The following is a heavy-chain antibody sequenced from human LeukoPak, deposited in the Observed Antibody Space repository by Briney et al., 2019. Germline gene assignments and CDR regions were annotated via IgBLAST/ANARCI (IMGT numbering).Heavy chain of an antibody. D-gene: IGHD6-13*01. CDR1: GYTFTSYG. J-gene: IGHJ4*02. V-gene: IGHV1-18*01. CDR3: ARVRLRQQLVLSYSCYFDY. CDR2: ISAYNGNT. Sequence: ASVKVSCKASGYTFTSYGISWVRQAPGQGLEWMGWISAYNGNTNYAQKLQGRVTMTTDTSTGTAYMELRSLRSDDTAVYYCARVRLRQQLVLSYSCYFDYWGQGTLVTVSS.